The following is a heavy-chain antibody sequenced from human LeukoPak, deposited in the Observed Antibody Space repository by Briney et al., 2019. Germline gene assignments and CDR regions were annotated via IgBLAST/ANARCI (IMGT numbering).Heavy chain of an antibody. Sequence: PGGSLRLSCAASGFTFSSYAMSWVRQAPGKGLEWVSAISGSGSSTHYADSVKGRFTISRDNSKYTLYLQMNSLRAEDTAVYYWAKGRDIVVSWGQGTTVTVSS. D-gene: IGHD2-15*01. CDR1: GFTFSSYA. J-gene: IGHJ6*02. V-gene: IGHV3-23*01. CDR3: AKGRDIVVS. CDR2: ISGSGSST.